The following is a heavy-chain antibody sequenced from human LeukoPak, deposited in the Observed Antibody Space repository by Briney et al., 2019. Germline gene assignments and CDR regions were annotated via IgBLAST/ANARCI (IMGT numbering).Heavy chain of an antibody. Sequence: SETLSLTCTVSGGSISSYYWSWIRQPPGKGLEWIGYIYYSGSTNYNPSLKSRVTISVDTSKNQLSLKLSSVTAADTAVYYCARRARPAAMRRGNNWFDPWGQGTLVTVSS. V-gene: IGHV4-59*08. CDR3: ARRARPAAMRRGNNWFDP. D-gene: IGHD2-2*01. CDR2: IYYSGST. J-gene: IGHJ5*02. CDR1: GGSISSYY.